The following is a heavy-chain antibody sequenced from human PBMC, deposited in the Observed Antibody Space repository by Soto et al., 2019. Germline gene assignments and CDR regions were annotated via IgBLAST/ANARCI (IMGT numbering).Heavy chain of an antibody. Sequence: QVQLVESWGGVVQPGRSLRLSCADSGFTFSSYAMHWVRQAPGKGLEWVAVISYDGSNKYYADSVKGRFTIARDKSKNTLYLQMIRLRAEATAVYYCARAAAGRRGGFDLWGQGTMVTVSS. V-gene: IGHV3-30-3*01. J-gene: IGHJ3*01. CDR2: ISYDGSNK. CDR3: ARAAAGRRGGFDL. D-gene: IGHD6-13*01. CDR1: GFTFSSYA.